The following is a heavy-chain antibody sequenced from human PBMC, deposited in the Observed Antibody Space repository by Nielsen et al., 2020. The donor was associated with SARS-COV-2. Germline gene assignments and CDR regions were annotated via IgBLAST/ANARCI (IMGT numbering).Heavy chain of an antibody. CDR3: AKSPYCGGDCYSEYFQH. CDR1: GFTFSSYW. J-gene: IGHJ1*01. Sequence: GESLKISCAASGFTFSSYWMHWVRQAPGKGLEWVAFIRYDGSNKYYADSVKGRFTISRDNSKNTLYLQMNSLRAEDTAVYYCAKSPYCGGDCYSEYFQHWGQGTLVTVSS. V-gene: IGHV3-30*02. D-gene: IGHD2-21*02. CDR2: IRYDGSNK.